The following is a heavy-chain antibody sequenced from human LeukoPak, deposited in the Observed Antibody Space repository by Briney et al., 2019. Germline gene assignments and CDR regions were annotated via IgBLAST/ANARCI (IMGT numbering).Heavy chain of an antibody. V-gene: IGHV3-33*01. D-gene: IGHD2-21*02. J-gene: IGHJ3*02. CDR3: AREGVVTTTRGGPLDI. CDR1: GFTFSSYG. Sequence: GGSLRLPCETSGFTFSSYGMYWVRQAPGKGLEWVAVIWYDGSNKYYADSVKGRFTISRDNSKNTLYLQMNSLRAEDTAVYYCAREGVVTTTRGGPLDIWGQGTMVTVSS. CDR2: IWYDGSNK.